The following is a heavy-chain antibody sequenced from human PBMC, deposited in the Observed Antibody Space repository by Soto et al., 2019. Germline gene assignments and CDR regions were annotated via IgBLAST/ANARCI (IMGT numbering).Heavy chain of an antibody. D-gene: IGHD6-19*01. J-gene: IGHJ4*02. CDR3: AKDTGGALSIAVAVLFDY. V-gene: IGHV3-30*18. CDR2: ISYDGSNK. CDR1: GFTFSSYG. Sequence: GGSLRLSCAASGFTFSSYGMHWVRQAPGKGLEWVAVISYDGSNKYYADSVKGRFTISRDNSKNTLYLQMNSLRAEDTAVYYCAKDTGGALSIAVAVLFDYWGQGTLVTVSS.